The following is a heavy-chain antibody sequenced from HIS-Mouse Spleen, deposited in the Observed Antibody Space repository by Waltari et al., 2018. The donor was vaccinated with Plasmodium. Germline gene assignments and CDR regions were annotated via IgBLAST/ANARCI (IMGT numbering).Heavy chain of an antibody. V-gene: IGHV3-23*01. CDR1: GFTFSRYA. CDR2: ISGSGVST. J-gene: IGHJ4*02. Sequence: EVQLLESGGGLVQPGGYLRLSCAASGFTFSRYALSWVRQAPGKGLEWFSAISGSGVSTYYADSVKGRFTISRDNSKNTLYLQMNSLRAEDTAVYYCAKVIAARDYWGQGTLVTVSS. D-gene: IGHD6-25*01. CDR3: AKVIAARDY.